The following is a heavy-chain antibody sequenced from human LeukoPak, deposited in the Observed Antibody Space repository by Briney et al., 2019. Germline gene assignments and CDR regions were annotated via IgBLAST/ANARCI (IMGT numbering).Heavy chain of an antibody. Sequence: GGSLRLSCAVSGLTFSSSCMDWVRQAPWKGLEWVASINPDGNKKYSADSVKGRFTISRDNAENSLYLQMNSLRVEDTAFYYCARDLAYSRLDYWGQGMLVTVSS. CDR2: INPDGNKK. CDR3: ARDLAYSRLDY. CDR1: GLTFSSSC. J-gene: IGHJ4*02. V-gene: IGHV3-7*01. D-gene: IGHD5-18*01.